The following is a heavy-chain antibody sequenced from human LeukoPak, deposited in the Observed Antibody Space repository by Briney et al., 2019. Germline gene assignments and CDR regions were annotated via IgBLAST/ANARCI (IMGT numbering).Heavy chain of an antibody. V-gene: IGHV1-8*01. CDR2: MNPNSGNT. Sequence: ASVKVSCKASGYTFTSYDINWVRQATGQGLEWMGWMNPNSGNTGYAQKFQGRVTMTRNTSISTAYMELSSLRSEDTAMYYCARGRGYGYYPNWFDPWGQGTLVTVSS. D-gene: IGHD4-17*01. J-gene: IGHJ5*02. CDR1: GYTFTSYD. CDR3: ARGRGYGYYPNWFDP.